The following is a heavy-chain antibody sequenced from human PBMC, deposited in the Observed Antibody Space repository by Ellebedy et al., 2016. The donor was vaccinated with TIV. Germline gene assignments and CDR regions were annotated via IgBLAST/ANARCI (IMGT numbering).Heavy chain of an antibody. J-gene: IGHJ4*02. CDR3: AREGSSGYLIDY. CDR1: GYTFTGYY. V-gene: IGHV1-2*02. Sequence: ASVKVSCXASGYTFTGYYMHWVRQAPGQGLEWMGWINPNSGGTNYAQKFQGRVTMTRDTSISTAYMELSRLRSDDTAVYYCAREGSSGYLIDYWGQGTLVTVSS. D-gene: IGHD3-22*01. CDR2: INPNSGGT.